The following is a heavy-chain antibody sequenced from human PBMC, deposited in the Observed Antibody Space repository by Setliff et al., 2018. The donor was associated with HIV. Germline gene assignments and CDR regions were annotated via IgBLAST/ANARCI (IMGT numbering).Heavy chain of an antibody. CDR2: ISSSSSTI. V-gene: IGHV3-48*01. Sequence: GESLKISCAASGFTFSSYSMNWVRQAPGKGLEWVSYISSSSSTIYYADSVKGRFTISRDNAKNSLYLQMNSLRAEDTAVYYCARDSSGWYPTGDYYYYYMDVWGKGTTVTVSS. D-gene: IGHD6-19*01. CDR3: ARDSSGWYPTGDYYYYYMDV. J-gene: IGHJ6*03. CDR1: GFTFSSYS.